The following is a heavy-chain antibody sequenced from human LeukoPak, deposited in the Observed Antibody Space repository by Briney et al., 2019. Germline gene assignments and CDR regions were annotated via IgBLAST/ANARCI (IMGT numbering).Heavy chain of an antibody. CDR1: GGSISSYY. V-gene: IGHV4-59*01. CDR2: IYYSGST. J-gene: IGHJ4*02. CDR3: ARGNYYDSSAYYFDY. D-gene: IGHD3-22*01. Sequence: PSETLSLTCTVSGGSISSYYWSWIRQPPGKGLEWIGYIYYSGSTNYNPSLKSRVTISVDTSKNQFSLKLSSVTAADTAVYYCARGNYYDSSAYYFDYWGQGTLVTVSS.